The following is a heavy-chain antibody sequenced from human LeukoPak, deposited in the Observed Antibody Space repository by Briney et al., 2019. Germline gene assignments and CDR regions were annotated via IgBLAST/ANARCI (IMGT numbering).Heavy chain of an antibody. V-gene: IGHV3-30*03. CDR3: ARDRHKYNYDSGGYPPY. D-gene: IGHD3-22*01. Sequence: GGSLRLSCAASGFTFSNYGIHWVRQAPGKGLEWVAVISYDGRNKYYADSVKGRFTISRDNSKNTLYLQMSSLRAEDTAVYYCARDRHKYNYDSGGYPPYWGQGTLVTVSS. CDR2: ISYDGRNK. J-gene: IGHJ4*02. CDR1: GFTFSNYG.